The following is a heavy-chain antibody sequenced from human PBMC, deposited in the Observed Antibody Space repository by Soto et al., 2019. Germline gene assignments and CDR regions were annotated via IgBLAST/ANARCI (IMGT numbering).Heavy chain of an antibody. D-gene: IGHD4-17*01. CDR1: GFTFNIYA. CDR2: ISFDGTKK. Sequence: GGSLRLSCAASGFTFNIYALHWVRQAPGKGLEWVAVISFDGTKKYYSDSVKGRFTIPRDNLKNTLYLQMNNLRVEDAALYFCAREDDYGYRYINYGLDVWGQGTTVTVSS. CDR3: AREDDYGYRYINYGLDV. V-gene: IGHV3-30-3*01. J-gene: IGHJ6*02.